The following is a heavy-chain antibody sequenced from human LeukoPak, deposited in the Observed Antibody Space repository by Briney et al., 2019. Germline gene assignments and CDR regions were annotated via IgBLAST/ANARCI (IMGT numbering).Heavy chain of an antibody. CDR3: ARVDIAAAAYYFDY. D-gene: IGHD6-13*01. Sequence: ASVKVSCKASGYTFTSYDINWVRQATGQGLEWMGWMNPNSGNTGYAQKFQGRVTMTRNTSISTAYMELSSLRSEDTAVYYCARVDIAAAAYYFDYWGQGTLVTVSS. CDR1: GYTFTSYD. J-gene: IGHJ4*02. CDR2: MNPNSGNT. V-gene: IGHV1-8*01.